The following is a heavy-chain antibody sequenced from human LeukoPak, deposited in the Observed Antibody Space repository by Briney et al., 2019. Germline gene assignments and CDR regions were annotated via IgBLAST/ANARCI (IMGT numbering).Heavy chain of an antibody. J-gene: IGHJ5*02. CDR3: ALSGGSYSWFDP. V-gene: IGHV4-38-2*02. D-gene: IGHD1-26*01. CDR1: GYSISSGYY. Sequence: PSETLSLTCTVSGYSISSGYYWGWIRQPPGKGLEWIGSIYHSGSTYYNPSLKSRVTISVDTSKNQFSLKLSSVTAADTAVYYCALSGGSYSWFDPWGQGTLVTVSS. CDR2: IYHSGST.